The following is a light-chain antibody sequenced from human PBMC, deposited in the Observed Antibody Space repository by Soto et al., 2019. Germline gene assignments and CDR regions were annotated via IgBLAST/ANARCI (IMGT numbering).Light chain of an antibody. CDR1: SSDVGGYKY. V-gene: IGLV2-14*01. CDR2: EVS. J-gene: IGLJ3*02. Sequence: QSALTQPASVSGSPGQSITLSCTGTSSDVGGYKYVSWYQQHSGNAPKVLIYEVSNRPLGVSNRFSGFKSGNTASLTISGLQAEDEADYYCNSYTSSNTWVFGGGTKLTVL. CDR3: NSYTSSNTWV.